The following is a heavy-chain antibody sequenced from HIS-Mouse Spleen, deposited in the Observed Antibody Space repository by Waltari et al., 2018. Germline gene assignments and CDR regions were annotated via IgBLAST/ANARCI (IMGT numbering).Heavy chain of an antibody. V-gene: IGHV3-30*18. CDR2: ISYDGSNK. J-gene: IGHJ4*02. D-gene: IGHD1-26*01. CDR3: AKEGGPYSGSYFDY. Sequence: QMQLVESGGGVVQPGRSLRLSRAASGFTFSSYGMPWVRQAPGKGLEWVAVISYDGSNKYYADSVKGRFTISRDNSKNTLYLQMNSLRAEDTAVYYCAKEGGPYSGSYFDYWGQGTLVTVSS. CDR1: GFTFSSYG.